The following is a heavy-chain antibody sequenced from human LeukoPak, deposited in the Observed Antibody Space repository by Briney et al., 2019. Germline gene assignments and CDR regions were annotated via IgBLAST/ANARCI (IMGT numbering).Heavy chain of an antibody. V-gene: IGHV3-23*01. J-gene: IGHJ4*02. CDR3: AKRSEYCSSTSCYGGY. CDR1: GFTFSSYA. D-gene: IGHD2-2*01. Sequence: GGSLRLSCAASGFTFSSYAMSWVRQAPGKGLEWVSAISGSGGSTYYADSVKGRFTISRDNSKNTLYLQMNSLRAEDTAVYYCAKRSEYCSSTSCYGGYWGQGTLVTVSS. CDR2: ISGSGGST.